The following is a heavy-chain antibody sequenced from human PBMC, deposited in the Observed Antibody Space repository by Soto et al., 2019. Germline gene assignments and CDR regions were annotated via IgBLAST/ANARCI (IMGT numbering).Heavy chain of an antibody. D-gene: IGHD3-10*01. J-gene: IGHJ4*02. CDR3: AKAAYYSGSGSFFPFDY. Sequence: EVQLLESGGGLVQPGGSLRLSCAASGFTFSSHGMSWDRQAPGKGLEWVSSISGSGGSTYYADSVKGRFTISRDNSKNTLYLQMNSLRVEDTAVYYCAKAAYYSGSGSFFPFDYWGQGTLVNVSS. V-gene: IGHV3-23*01. CDR1: GFTFSSHG. CDR2: ISGSGGST.